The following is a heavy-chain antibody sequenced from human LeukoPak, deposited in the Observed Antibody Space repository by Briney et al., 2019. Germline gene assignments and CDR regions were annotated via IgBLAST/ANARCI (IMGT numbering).Heavy chain of an antibody. Sequence: SVKVSCKASGGTFSSYAISWVRQAPGQGLEWMGGIISIFGTANYAQKFQGRVTITADESTSTAYMELSSLRSEDTAVYYCARSADVDTAMVRSGYYYYGMDVWGQGTTVTVSS. J-gene: IGHJ6*02. CDR1: GGTFSSYA. CDR2: IISIFGTA. CDR3: ARSADVDTAMVRSGYYYYGMDV. D-gene: IGHD5-18*01. V-gene: IGHV1-69*01.